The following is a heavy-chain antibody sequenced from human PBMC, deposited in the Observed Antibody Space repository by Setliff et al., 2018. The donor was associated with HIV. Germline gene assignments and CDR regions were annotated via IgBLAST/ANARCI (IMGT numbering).Heavy chain of an antibody. CDR2: IDPGDSYT. J-gene: IGHJ4*02. CDR1: GYNFTTYW. V-gene: IGHV5-10-1*01. CDR3: ARITSPYNNTWFPALF. D-gene: IGHD3-16*01. Sequence: PGESLKISCKASGYNFTTYWITWVRQMPGKGLEWMGRIDPGDSYTDYSPSFRGHVSSSADSPISTAYLQWSSLKASDTAMYYCARITSPYNNTWFPALFWGQGTLVTVSS.